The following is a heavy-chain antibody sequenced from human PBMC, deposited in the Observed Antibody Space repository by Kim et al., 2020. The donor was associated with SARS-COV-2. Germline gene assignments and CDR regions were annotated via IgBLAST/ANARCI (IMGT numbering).Heavy chain of an antibody. D-gene: IGHD3-9*01. V-gene: IGHV3-30*04. CDR1: GFTFSSYA. CDR3: ARGTADYDILTGYWTIDY. CDR2: ISYDGSNK. J-gene: IGHJ4*02. Sequence: GSLRLSCAASGFTFSSYAMHWVRQAPGKGLEWVAVISYDGSNKYYADSVKGRFTISRDNSKNTLYLQMNSLRAEDTAVYYCARGTADYDILTGYWTIDYWGQGTLVTVSS.